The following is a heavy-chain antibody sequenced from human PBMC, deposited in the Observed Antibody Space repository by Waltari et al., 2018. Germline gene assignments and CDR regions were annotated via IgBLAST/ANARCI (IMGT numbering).Heavy chain of an antibody. D-gene: IGHD3-22*01. CDR2: IKSKTDGGTT. CDR1: GFTFSNAW. Sequence: EVQLVESGGGLVKPGGSLRLSCAASGFTFSNAWMSWVRQAPGKGLEWVGRIKSKTDGGTTDYAAPVKGRFTISRDDSKNTLYLQMNSLKTEDTAVYYCTTGVTYYYDSSGPYYFDYWGQGTLVTVSS. CDR3: TTGVTYYYDSSGPYYFDY. V-gene: IGHV3-15*01. J-gene: IGHJ4*02.